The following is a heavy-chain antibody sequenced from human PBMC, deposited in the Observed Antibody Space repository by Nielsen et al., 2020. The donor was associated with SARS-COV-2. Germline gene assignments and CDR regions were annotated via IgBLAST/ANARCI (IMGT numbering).Heavy chain of an antibody. CDR1: GFTFSSYE. Sequence: GGSLRLSCAASGFTFSSYEMNWVRQAPGKGLEWVSYISSSGSTIYYADSVKGRFTISRDNAKNSLYLQMNSLRAEDTAVYYCARVDYGDYGYYFDYWGQGTLVTVSS. V-gene: IGHV3-48*03. D-gene: IGHD4-17*01. CDR2: ISSSGSTI. J-gene: IGHJ4*02. CDR3: ARVDYGDYGYYFDY.